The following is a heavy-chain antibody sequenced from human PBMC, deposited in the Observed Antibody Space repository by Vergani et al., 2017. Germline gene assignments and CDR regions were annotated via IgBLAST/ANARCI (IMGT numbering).Heavy chain of an antibody. CDR2: IYTSEST. Sequence: QVQLQESGPRLVRPSQTLSLTCIVSGGSISPYYWSWIRQPAGKGLEWIGRIYTSESTNYNPSLKSRVTMSVDTSKNQFSLKRSSVTAADTAVYYCAREYSSSVGFLAYWGQGTLVTVSS. D-gene: IGHD6-6*01. CDR1: GGSISPYY. V-gene: IGHV4-4*07. CDR3: AREYSSSVGFLAY. J-gene: IGHJ4*02.